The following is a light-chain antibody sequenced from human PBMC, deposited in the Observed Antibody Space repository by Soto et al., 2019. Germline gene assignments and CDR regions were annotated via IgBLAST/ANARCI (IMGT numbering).Light chain of an antibody. V-gene: IGKV3-20*01. CDR3: QQYSTSPLT. CDR1: LTVSDNY. J-gene: IGKJ1*01. CDR2: DAS. Sequence: EIVLTHSPGTLSLSPGERATLSCRASLTVSDNYLAWYQQEPGQAPRLVIYDASSRATGIPDRFSASGSGTDFTLTISRLEPEDFAVYYCQQYSTSPLTFGQGTKVDIK.